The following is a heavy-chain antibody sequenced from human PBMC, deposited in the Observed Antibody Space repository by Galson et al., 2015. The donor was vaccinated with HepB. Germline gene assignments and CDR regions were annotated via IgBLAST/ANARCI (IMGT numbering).Heavy chain of an antibody. J-gene: IGHJ6*02. CDR1: GGTFSSYG. CDR3: ARDEVPYYYYGMDV. Sequence: SVKVSCKASGGTFSSYGISWVRQAPGQGLEWMGWISAYNGNTNYAQKLQGRVTMTTDTSTSTAYMELRSLRSDDTAVYYCARDEVPYYYYGMDVWGQGTTVTVSS. V-gene: IGHV1-18*04. CDR2: ISAYNGNT.